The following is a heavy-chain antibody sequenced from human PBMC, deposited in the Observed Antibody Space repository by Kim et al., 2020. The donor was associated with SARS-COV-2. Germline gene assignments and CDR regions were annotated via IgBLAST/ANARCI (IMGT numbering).Heavy chain of an antibody. J-gene: IGHJ4*02. CDR3: ARGLGSRGDY. CDR2: TT. V-gene: IGHV3-66*01. D-gene: IGHD7-27*01. Sequence: TTYHADPVKGRFTISRDCSKNTLYLQVDSLRAEDTAVYYCARGLGSRGDYWGQGTLVTVSS.